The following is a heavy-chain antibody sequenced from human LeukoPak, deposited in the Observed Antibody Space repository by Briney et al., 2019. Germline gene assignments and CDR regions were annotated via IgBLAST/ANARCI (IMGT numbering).Heavy chain of an antibody. CDR1: GGSISSGGYY. J-gene: IGHJ4*02. D-gene: IGHD2-21*02. CDR2: IYYSGST. Sequence: SETLSLTCTVSGGSISSGGYYWSWIRQHPGKGLEWIGNIYYSGSTDYNPSLKSRVAISIDTSKNQFSLNLSSVTAADTAVYYCARDLSYCGGDCYPYYFDYWGQGSLVTVSS. CDR3: ARDLSYCGGDCYPYYFDY. V-gene: IGHV4-31*03.